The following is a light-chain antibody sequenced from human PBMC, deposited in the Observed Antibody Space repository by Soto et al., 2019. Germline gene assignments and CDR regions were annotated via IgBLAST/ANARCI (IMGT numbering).Light chain of an antibody. V-gene: IGLV1-44*01. CDR2: YNN. CDR1: SSNIGSNT. CDR3: ATWHDSFYV. J-gene: IGLJ1*01. Sequence: QSVLTQPPSASGTPGQRVTISCSGSSSNIGSNTVNWYQQLPGTAPTLLIYYNNQRPSGVPDRFSGSKSGTSASLAISGLQSEDEATYYCATWHDSFYVFGTGTKVTVL.